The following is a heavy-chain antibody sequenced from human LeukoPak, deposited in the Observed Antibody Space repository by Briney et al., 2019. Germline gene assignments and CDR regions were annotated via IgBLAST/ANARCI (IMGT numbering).Heavy chain of an antibody. CDR3: ARGAAMIVVGGAFDI. CDR2: IYYSGST. D-gene: IGHD3-22*01. J-gene: IGHJ3*02. CDR1: GGSISSYY. V-gene: IGHV4-59*01. Sequence: SETLSLTCTVSGGSISSYYWSWIRQPPGKGLEGIGYIYYSGSTNYNPSLKSRVTISVDTSKNQFSLKLSSVTAADTAVYYCARGAAMIVVGGAFDIWGQGTMVTVSS.